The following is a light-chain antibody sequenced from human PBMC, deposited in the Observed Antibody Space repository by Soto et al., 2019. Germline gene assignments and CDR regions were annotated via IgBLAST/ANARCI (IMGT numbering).Light chain of an antibody. V-gene: IGKV3-11*01. CDR3: QQRTNWPLS. Sequence: EIVLTQSPATLSLSPGERATLSCRASQSVSSYLAWFQQRPGQVPRLLIYDASNRATGIPARFSGSGSGTDFTLTISSLEPEDFAVYYCQQRTNWPLSFGGGTKVEIK. CDR2: DAS. J-gene: IGKJ4*01. CDR1: QSVSSY.